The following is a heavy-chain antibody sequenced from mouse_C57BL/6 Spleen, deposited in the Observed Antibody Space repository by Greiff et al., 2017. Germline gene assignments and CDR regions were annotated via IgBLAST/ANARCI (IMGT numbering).Heavy chain of an antibody. CDR1: GFTFSDYG. CDR3: SRQTVTSYFDY. D-gene: IGHD2-13*01. V-gene: IGHV5-15*01. Sequence: EVMLVESGGGLVQPGGSLKLSCAASGFTFSDYGMAWVRQAPWTGPEWVAFISNLAYSIYYADTVPGRFTISRENAKNTLYLDMSSLRSEDTAMYYCSRQTVTSYFDYWGQGTTLTVSS. CDR2: ISNLAYSI. J-gene: IGHJ2*01.